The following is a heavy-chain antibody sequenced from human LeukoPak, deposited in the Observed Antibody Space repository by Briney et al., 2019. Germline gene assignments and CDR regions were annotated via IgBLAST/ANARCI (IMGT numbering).Heavy chain of an antibody. D-gene: IGHD3-10*01. V-gene: IGHV3-23*01. CDR1: GFTSSSYA. CDR3: VGRDY. Sequence: GGSLRLSSAAPGFTSSSYAMSCVRQAPGKGVEWVSAISGSGGSTYYEDSGKARFTISREHSKTTLYLQMKSLGAEATAVNYFVGRDYWGQGTLVTVSS. CDR2: ISGSGGST. J-gene: IGHJ4*02.